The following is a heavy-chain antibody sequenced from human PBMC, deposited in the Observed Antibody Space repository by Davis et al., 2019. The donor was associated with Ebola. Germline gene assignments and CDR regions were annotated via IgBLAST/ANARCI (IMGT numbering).Heavy chain of an antibody. Sequence: PGGSLRLSCAASTFTFKTYNMNWVRQAPGKGPEWVSFISNSGRYKYYADSVKGRFTISRDNSKNTLYLQMNSLRAEDTAVYYCARDSWMEVAGYFDYWGQGTLVTVSS. CDR2: ISNSGRYK. J-gene: IGHJ4*02. D-gene: IGHD6-19*01. CDR1: TFTFKTYN. CDR3: ARDSWMEVAGYFDY. V-gene: IGHV3-21*01.